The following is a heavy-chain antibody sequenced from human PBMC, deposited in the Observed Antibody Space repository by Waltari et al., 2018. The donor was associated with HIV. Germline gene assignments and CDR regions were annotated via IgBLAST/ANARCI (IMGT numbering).Heavy chain of an antibody. CDR2: NGKTVGDT. CDR3: AIPNWNPRGDWFDP. CDR1: GFPLVSRA. J-gene: IGHJ5*02. D-gene: IGHD1-20*01. V-gene: IGHV3-23*01. Sequence: EVKLLESGGGLVQPGGSLRLSCAVSGFPLVSRAMSWVRQTPGKGLEWGSSNGKTVGDTYYADSVRGRFTISRDSSNNTLYLQMTSLRVEDTAVYYCAIPNWNPRGDWFDPWGQGTLVIVSS.